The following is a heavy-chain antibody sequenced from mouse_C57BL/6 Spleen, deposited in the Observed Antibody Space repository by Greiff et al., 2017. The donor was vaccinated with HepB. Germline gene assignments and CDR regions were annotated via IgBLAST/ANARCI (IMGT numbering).Heavy chain of an antibody. Sequence: VQLQQSGAELVKPGASVKMSCKASGYTFTSYWITWVKQRPGQGLEWIGDIYPGSGSTNYNEKFKSKATLTVDTSSSTAYMQLSSLTSEDSAVYYCARNDGYYEDYAMDYWGQGTSVTVSS. CDR3: ARNDGYYEDYAMDY. CDR2: IYPGSGST. CDR1: GYTFTSYW. J-gene: IGHJ4*01. V-gene: IGHV1-55*01. D-gene: IGHD2-3*01.